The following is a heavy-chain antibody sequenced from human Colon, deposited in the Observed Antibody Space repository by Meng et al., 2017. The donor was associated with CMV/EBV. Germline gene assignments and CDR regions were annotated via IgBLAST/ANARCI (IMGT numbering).Heavy chain of an antibody. CDR2: VYYTGNT. V-gene: IGHV4-59*01. CDR3: ARGRWCENGVCTEDHNFFGS. J-gene: IGHJ5*01. D-gene: IGHD2-8*01. CDR1: GGSITTFY. Sequence: SETLSLTCTVSGGSITTFYWSWIRQPPGKGLEFIGNVYYTGNTNYNPSLKSRVTMSVDTTKKQVSLKLTSMSAADTAVYYCARGRWCENGVCTEDHNFFGSWGQGTLVTVSS.